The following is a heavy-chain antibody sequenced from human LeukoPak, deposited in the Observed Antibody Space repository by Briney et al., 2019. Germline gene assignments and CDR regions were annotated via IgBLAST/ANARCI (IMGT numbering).Heavy chain of an antibody. CDR1: GSTFSSYS. D-gene: IGHD1/OR15-1a*01. Sequence: GGSLRLSCAASGSTFSSYSMNWVRQAPGKGLEWVSYISSSSSTIYYADSVKGRFTISRDNAKNSLHLQMNSLRAEDTAVYYCARDNKGFDYWGQGTLVTVSS. V-gene: IGHV3-48*01. J-gene: IGHJ4*02. CDR3: ARDNKGFDY. CDR2: ISSSSSTI.